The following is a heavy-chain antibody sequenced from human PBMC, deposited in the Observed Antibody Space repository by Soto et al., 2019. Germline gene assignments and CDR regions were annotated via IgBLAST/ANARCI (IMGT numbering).Heavy chain of an antibody. CDR3: ARKSSIYRRTNTVPGVPGWFDP. CDR1: GGSFSGYY. Sequence: SETLSLTCAVYGGSFSGYYWSWIRQPPGKGLEWIGEINHSGSTNYNPSLKSRVTISVDTSKNQFSLKLSSVTAADTAVYYCARKSSIYRRTNTVPGVPGWFDPWGQGTLVTVSS. J-gene: IGHJ5*02. D-gene: IGHD3-10*01. CDR2: INHSGST. V-gene: IGHV4-34*01.